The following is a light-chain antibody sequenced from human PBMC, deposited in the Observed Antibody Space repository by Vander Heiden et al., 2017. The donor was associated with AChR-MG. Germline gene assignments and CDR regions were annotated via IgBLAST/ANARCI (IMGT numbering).Light chain of an antibody. CDR2: DAS. CDR3: QQRSNWPLYT. V-gene: IGKV3-11*01. CDR1: QSVSSY. Sequence: EIVLTQSPATLSLSPGERATLSCRASQSVSSYLAWYQQKPGQAPMPLIYDASNRATGIPARFSGSGSGTDFTLTISSLEPEDFAVYYCQQRSNWPLYTFGQGTKLEIK. J-gene: IGKJ2*01.